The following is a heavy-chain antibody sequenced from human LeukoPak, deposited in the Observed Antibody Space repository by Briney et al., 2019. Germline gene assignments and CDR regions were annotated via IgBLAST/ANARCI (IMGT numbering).Heavy chain of an antibody. Sequence: GGSLRLSCAASGFTFSSYGMYWVRQAPGKGLEWMAFIRYDGSNKYYADSVKGRFTISRDNSKNTLYLQMNSLRTEDTAVYYCAKRDGYNSGPFDYWGQGTLVTVSS. CDR2: IRYDGSNK. CDR3: AKRDGYNSGPFDY. V-gene: IGHV3-30*02. CDR1: GFTFSSYG. D-gene: IGHD5-24*01. J-gene: IGHJ4*02.